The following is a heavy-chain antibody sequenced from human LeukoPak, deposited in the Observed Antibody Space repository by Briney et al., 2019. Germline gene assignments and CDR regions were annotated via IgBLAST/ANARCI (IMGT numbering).Heavy chain of an antibody. J-gene: IGHJ4*02. CDR1: GFTFNSYS. Sequence: PGGSLRLSCAASGFTFNSYSMNWVRQTPGKGLEWVSSISSSSGYINYADSVKGRFTVSRDNAKNSLYLQMNSLRAGDTAVYYCARVRDYDILTGFDYWGQGTLVTVSS. D-gene: IGHD3-9*01. V-gene: IGHV3-21*04. CDR2: ISSSSGYI. CDR3: ARVRDYDILTGFDY.